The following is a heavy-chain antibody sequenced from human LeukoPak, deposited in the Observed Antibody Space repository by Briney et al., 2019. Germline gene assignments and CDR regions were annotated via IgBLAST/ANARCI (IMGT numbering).Heavy chain of an antibody. Sequence: GGSLRLSCAASGFNFDDYTMHWVRQVPGKGLEWVSLISWDGAKTYYADSVRGRFTISRDNSKNSLYLQMNSLRTEDTALYYCAKDMSLDYWGQGTLVIVSS. CDR3: AKDMSLDY. CDR2: ISWDGAKT. J-gene: IGHJ4*02. D-gene: IGHD5/OR15-5a*01. CDR1: GFNFDDYT. V-gene: IGHV3-43*01.